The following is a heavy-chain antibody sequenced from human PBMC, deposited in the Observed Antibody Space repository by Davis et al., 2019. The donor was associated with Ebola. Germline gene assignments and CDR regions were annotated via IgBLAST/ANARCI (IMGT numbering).Heavy chain of an antibody. J-gene: IGHJ5*02. CDR1: GGSFSGYY. CDR3: ARGNLYDSSGYYYPNWFDP. CDR2: INHSGST. D-gene: IGHD3-22*01. V-gene: IGHV4-34*01. Sequence: SETLSLTCAVYGGSFSGYYWSWTRQPPGKGLEWIGEINHSGSTNHNPSLKSPVTISVDTSKNQFSLKLRSVTAADTAVYYCARGNLYDSSGYYYPNWFDPWGQGTLVTVSS.